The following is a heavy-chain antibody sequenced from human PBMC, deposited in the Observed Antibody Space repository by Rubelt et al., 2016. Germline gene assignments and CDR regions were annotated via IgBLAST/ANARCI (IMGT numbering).Heavy chain of an antibody. V-gene: IGHV4-39*07. Sequence: QLQLQESGPGLVKPSETLSLTCTVSGGSISSSSYYWGWIRQPPGKGLEWIGEINHSGSTNYNPCLKSRVPISVDTSKNQFSLKLSSVTAADTAVYYCARVLRGDSPPHNAFDIWGQGTMVTVSS. D-gene: IGHD2-21*02. J-gene: IGHJ3*02. CDR2: INHSGST. CDR3: ARVLRGDSPPHNAFDI. CDR1: GGSISSSSYY.